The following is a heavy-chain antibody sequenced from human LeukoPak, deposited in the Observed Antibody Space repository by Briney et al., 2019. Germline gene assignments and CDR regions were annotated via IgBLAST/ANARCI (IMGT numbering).Heavy chain of an antibody. CDR2: IRYDGSNK. CDR3: AKDEGGLLWFGELSRFDY. J-gene: IGHJ4*02. V-gene: IGHV3-30*02. CDR1: GFTFSSYG. D-gene: IGHD3-10*01. Sequence: GGSLRLSCAASGFTFSSYGMHWVRQAPGKGLEWVAFIRYDGSNKYYADSVKGRFTISRDNSKNTLYLQMNSLRAEDTAVYYCAKDEGGLLWFGELSRFDYWGQGTLVTVSS.